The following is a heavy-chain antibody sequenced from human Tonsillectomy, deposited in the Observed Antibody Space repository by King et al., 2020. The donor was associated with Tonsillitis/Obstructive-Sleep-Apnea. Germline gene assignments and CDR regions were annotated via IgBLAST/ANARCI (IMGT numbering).Heavy chain of an antibody. D-gene: IGHD2-2*01. V-gene: IGHV4-34*01. CDR2: INHSGST. J-gene: IGHJ4*02. Sequence: VQLQQWGAGLLKPSETLSLTCAVYGGSFSGYYWSWIRQPPGKGLEWIGEINHSGSTNYNPSLKSRVTISVDTSKNQFSLKLSSVTAVDTAVYYCARAGYCSSTSCYSPDYWGQGTLVTVSS. CDR3: ARAGYCSSTSCYSPDY. CDR1: GGSFSGYY.